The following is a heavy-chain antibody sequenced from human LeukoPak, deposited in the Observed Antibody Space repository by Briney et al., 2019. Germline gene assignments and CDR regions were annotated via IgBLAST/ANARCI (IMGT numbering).Heavy chain of an antibody. CDR2: ISAYNGNT. D-gene: IGHD2-2*01. J-gene: IGHJ5*02. V-gene: IGHV1-18*01. CDR3: ARTAWKNIVVVPAAVWFDP. Sequence: ASVKDSCKASGYTFSSYAVSWVPQAPGQGLEWMGWISAYNGNTNYAQKLQGRVTMTTDTSTSTAYMELRSQRSDDTAVYYCARTAWKNIVVVPAAVWFDPWGQGTLVTVSS. CDR1: GYTFSSYA.